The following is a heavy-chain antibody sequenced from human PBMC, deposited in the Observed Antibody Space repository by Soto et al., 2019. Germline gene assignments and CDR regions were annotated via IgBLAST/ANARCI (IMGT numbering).Heavy chain of an antibody. V-gene: IGHV4-30-2*01. CDR3: ARLGGFYQAFDS. CDR1: GDTISTGGYT. D-gene: IGHD3-22*01. CDR2: TYHSGNP. J-gene: IGHJ4*02. Sequence: SETLSLTCTVSGDTISTGGYTWAWIRQPPGKALEWIGHTYHSGNPYYNPSLKSRVAISVDRSKNQFSLKLTSVTAADTAVYYCARLGGFYQAFDSWGQGTLVTVSS.